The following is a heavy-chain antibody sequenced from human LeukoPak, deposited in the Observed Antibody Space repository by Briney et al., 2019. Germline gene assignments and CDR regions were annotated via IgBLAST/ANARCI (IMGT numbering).Heavy chain of an antibody. V-gene: IGHV3-64*01. CDR1: GFTFSSYA. J-gene: IGHJ4*02. Sequence: GGSLRLSCAASGFTFSSYAMHWVRQAPGKGLEYVSAISSNGGSTYYANSVKGRFTISRDNSKNTLYLQMGSLRAEDMAVYYCAGAISVAGTIMLDYWGQGTLVTVSS. CDR3: AGAISVAGTIMLDY. D-gene: IGHD6-19*01. CDR2: ISSNGGST.